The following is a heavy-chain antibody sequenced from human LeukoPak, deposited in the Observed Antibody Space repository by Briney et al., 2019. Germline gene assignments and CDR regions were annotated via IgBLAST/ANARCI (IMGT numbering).Heavy chain of an antibody. Sequence: ASVKVSCKASGYTFTSYGISWVRQAPGQGLEWMGWISAYNSNTNYAQKLQGRVTMTTDTSTSTAYMELRSLRSDDTAVYYCAREGLLTVTIFGVVDYYYGMDVWGQGTTVTVSS. CDR2: ISAYNSNT. D-gene: IGHD3-3*01. CDR3: AREGLLTVTIFGVVDYYYGMDV. J-gene: IGHJ6*02. V-gene: IGHV1-18*01. CDR1: GYTFTSYG.